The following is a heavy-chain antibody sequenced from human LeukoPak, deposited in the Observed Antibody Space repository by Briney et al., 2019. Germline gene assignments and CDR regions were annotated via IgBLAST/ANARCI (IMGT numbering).Heavy chain of an antibody. J-gene: IGHJ4*02. CDR3: TRGEDRSGFRTDC. Sequence: SETLSLTCSVSDYSISSGFYWGWIRQSPGKGLEWIGCIYHSGSTYYSPSFKSRVTMSVDTSKNQYSLNLSSVIAADAAVYYCTRGEDRSGFRTDCWGQGTLVTVSS. CDR1: DYSISSGFY. V-gene: IGHV4-38-2*02. CDR2: IYHSGST. D-gene: IGHD3-22*01.